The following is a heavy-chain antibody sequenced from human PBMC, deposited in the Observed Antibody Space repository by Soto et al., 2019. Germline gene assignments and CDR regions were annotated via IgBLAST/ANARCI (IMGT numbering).Heavy chain of an antibody. CDR3: ARVRQQQLVRGSFDY. D-gene: IGHD6-13*01. CDR1: GFTFSSYS. V-gene: IGHV3-21*01. CDR2: ISSSSSYI. Sequence: EVQLVESGGGLDKPGGSLRLSCAASGFTFSSYSMNWVRQAPGKGLEWVSSISSSSSYIYYADSVKGRFTISRDNAKNSLYLQMNSLRTEDTAVYNCARVRQQQLVRGSFDYWGQGTLVTVSS. J-gene: IGHJ4*02.